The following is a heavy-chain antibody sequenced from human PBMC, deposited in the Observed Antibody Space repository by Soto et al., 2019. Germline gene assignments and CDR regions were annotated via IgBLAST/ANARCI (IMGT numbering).Heavy chain of an antibody. Sequence: PGGSLRLSCAASGFTFSSYGMHWVRQAPGKGLEWVAVISYDGSNKYYADSVKGRFTISRDNSKNTLYLQMNSLRAEDTAVYYCAKGDTXYYGSGSYVPWYYGMDVWGRGTTVTVSS. CDR2: ISYDGSNK. CDR1: GFTFSSYG. CDR3: AKGDTXYYGSGSYVPWYYGMDV. V-gene: IGHV3-30*18. J-gene: IGHJ6*02. D-gene: IGHD3-10*01.